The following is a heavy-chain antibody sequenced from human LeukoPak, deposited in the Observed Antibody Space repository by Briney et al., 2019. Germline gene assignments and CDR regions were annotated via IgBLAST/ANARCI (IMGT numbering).Heavy chain of an antibody. CDR3: ASRPPLL. D-gene: IGHD2-15*01. Sequence: SETLSLTCTVSGGSISSYYWSWIRQPPGKGLEWIGEINHSGSTNYNPSLKSRVTISVDTSKNQFSLKLSSVTAADTAVYYCASRPPLLWGQGTLVTVSS. V-gene: IGHV4-34*01. J-gene: IGHJ4*02. CDR2: INHSGST. CDR1: GGSISSYY.